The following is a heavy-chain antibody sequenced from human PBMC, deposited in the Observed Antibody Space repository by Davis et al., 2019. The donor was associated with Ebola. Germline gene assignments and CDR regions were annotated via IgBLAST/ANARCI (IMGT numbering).Heavy chain of an antibody. CDR2: INPNSGGT. Sequence: ASVKVSCKASGYTFTGYYMHWVRQAPGQGLEWMGWINPNSGGTNYAQKFQGWVTMTRDTSISTAYMELSRLRSDDTAVYYCARVAHYYGSGSYNYYYGMDVWGQGTTVTVSS. V-gene: IGHV1-2*04. CDR3: ARVAHYYGSGSYNYYYGMDV. CDR1: GYTFTGYY. D-gene: IGHD3-10*01. J-gene: IGHJ6*02.